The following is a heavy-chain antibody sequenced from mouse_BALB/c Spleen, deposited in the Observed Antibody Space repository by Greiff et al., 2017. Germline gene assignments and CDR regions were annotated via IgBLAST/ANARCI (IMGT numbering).Heavy chain of an antibody. J-gene: IGHJ4*01. CDR1: GYTFTSYW. Sequence: QVHVKQSGAELAKPGASVKMSCKASGYTFTSYWMHWVKQRPGQGLEWIGYINPSTGYTEYNQKFKDKATLTADKSSSTAYMQLSSLTSEDSAVYYCARWGGYGNSFAMDYWGQGTSGTVSS. CDR2: INPSTGYT. CDR3: ARWGGYGNSFAMDY. D-gene: IGHD2-1*01. V-gene: IGHV1-7*01.